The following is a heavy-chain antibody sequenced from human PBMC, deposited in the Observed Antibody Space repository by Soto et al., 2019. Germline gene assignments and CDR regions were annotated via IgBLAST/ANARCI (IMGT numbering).Heavy chain of an antibody. V-gene: IGHV4-31*03. Sequence: SETLSLTCTVSGGSISSGGYYWSWIRQHPGKGLEWIGYIYYSGSTYYNPSLKSRVTISVDTSKNQFSLQLSSVTAADTAVYYCARAGIYSYGYYYYGMDVWGQGTTVTVSS. CDR1: GGSISSGGYY. J-gene: IGHJ6*02. CDR3: ARAGIYSYGYYYYGMDV. D-gene: IGHD5-18*01. CDR2: IYYSGST.